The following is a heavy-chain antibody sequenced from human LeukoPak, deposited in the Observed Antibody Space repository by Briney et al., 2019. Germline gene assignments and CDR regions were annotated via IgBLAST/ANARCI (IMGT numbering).Heavy chain of an antibody. CDR3: ARGTAYGDYAHY. CDR2: LSAYNGNT. J-gene: IGHJ4*02. V-gene: IGHV1-18*01. CDR1: GYTFTSYG. Sequence: ASVKVSCKASGYTFTSYGISWVRQAPGQGLEWMGWLSAYNGNTYYAQNLQGRVTMTTDTSTSTAYMELKSLKSDDTAVYYCARGTAYGDYAHYWGQGTLVTVSS. D-gene: IGHD4-17*01.